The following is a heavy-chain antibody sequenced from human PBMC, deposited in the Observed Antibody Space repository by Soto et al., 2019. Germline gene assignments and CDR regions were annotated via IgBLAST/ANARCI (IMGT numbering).Heavy chain of an antibody. V-gene: IGHV1-69*01. J-gene: IGHJ3*01. CDR1: GGTFSSYA. D-gene: IGHD1-1*01. CDR2: IIPMTGST. CDR3: SHNAWSPERPRPDGFDV. Sequence: QVQLVKSGAEVRKPGSSVKVSCNSSGGTFSSYAINWVRQAPGQGLEWMGGIIPMTGSTHYTQKFLGRVTISAYESTRTAYCELRSLRSDDTAVVYCSHNAWSPERPRPDGFDVLCQGTVVSVST.